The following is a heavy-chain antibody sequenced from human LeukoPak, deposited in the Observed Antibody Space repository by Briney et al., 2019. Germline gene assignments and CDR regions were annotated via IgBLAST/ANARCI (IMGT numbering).Heavy chain of an antibody. CDR3: ATGRYGSGCNGFEAFDI. Sequence: SGGSLRLSCAASGFTCNIYAMSRVRQAPGKGLEWVSVISGSGGGTNHVDSVKGRFTISRDNSKTTLYLQMNSLRAEDTAVYYCATGRYGSGCNGFEAFDIWGQGTMVTVSS. CDR2: ISGSGGGT. CDR1: GFTCNIYA. J-gene: IGHJ3*02. D-gene: IGHD2-15*01. V-gene: IGHV3-23*01.